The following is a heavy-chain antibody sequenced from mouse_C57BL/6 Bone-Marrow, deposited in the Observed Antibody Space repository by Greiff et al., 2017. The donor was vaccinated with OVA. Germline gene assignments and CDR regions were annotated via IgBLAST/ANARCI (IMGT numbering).Heavy chain of an antibody. CDR2: IDPSDSYT. CDR1: GYTFTSYW. D-gene: IGHD4-1*01. J-gene: IGHJ3*01. CDR3: ASWDFAY. Sequence: QVQLQQPGAELVKPWASVRLSCKASGYTFTSYWIQWVKHRPGQDLEWIGEIDPSDSYTNYNQKFKGKATLTVDTSSSTAYMQLSSLTSEDSAVYYCASWDFAYWGQGTLVTVSA. V-gene: IGHV1-50*01.